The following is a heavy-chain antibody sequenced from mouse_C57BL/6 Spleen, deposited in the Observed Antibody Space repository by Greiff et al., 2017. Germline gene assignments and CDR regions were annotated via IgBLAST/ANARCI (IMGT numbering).Heavy chain of an antibody. J-gene: IGHJ2*01. Sequence: VQLQQPGAALVKPGASVKMSCKASGYTFTSYWITWVKQRPGQGLEWIGDIYPGSGSTNYNEKFKSKATLTVDTSSSTAYMQLSSLTSEGSAVYYCERDYGSRGYFDYWGQGTTLTVSS. CDR1: GYTFTSYW. V-gene: IGHV1-55*01. CDR3: ERDYGSRGYFDY. CDR2: IYPGSGST. D-gene: IGHD1-1*01.